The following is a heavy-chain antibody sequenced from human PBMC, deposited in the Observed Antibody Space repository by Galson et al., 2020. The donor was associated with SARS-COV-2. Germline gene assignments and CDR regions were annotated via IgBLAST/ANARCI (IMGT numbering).Heavy chain of an antibody. V-gene: IGHV3-7*01. CDR2: IKQDGSEK. Sequence: GGSLRLSCAASGFTFSSYWMTWVRQAPGKGLEWVANIKQDGSEKNYVDSVKGRFTISRDNAKNSLYLQMNSLRAEDTAVYYCARDLSGGYRSLFDYWGQGTLVTVSS. CDR1: GFTFSSYW. J-gene: IGHJ4*02. D-gene: IGHD5-12*01. CDR3: ARDLSGGYRSLFDY.